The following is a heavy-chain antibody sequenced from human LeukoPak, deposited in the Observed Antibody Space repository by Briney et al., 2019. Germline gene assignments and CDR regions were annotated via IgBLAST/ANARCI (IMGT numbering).Heavy chain of an antibody. Sequence: ASVKVSCKASGYTFTNYYIHLVRQAPGQGLEWMGIINPSGGSTRYAQKFQGRVTMTRDTSTSTVYMELSSLSSEDTAVYYCARDPYYSSGLFDCWGQGTLVTVSS. V-gene: IGHV1-46*01. D-gene: IGHD3-10*01. CDR1: GYTFTNYY. CDR2: INPSGGST. J-gene: IGHJ4*02. CDR3: ARDPYYSSGLFDC.